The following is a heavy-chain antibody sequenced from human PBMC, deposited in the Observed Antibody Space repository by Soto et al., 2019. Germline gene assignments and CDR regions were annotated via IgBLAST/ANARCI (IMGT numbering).Heavy chain of an antibody. D-gene: IGHD2-2*02. Sequence: ASVKVSCKASGCTFTSYGISWVRQAPRQGLEWMGWISAYNGNTNYAQKLQGRVTMTTDTSTSTAYMELRSLRSDDTAVYYCARVRYCSSTSCYKRLDYWGQGTLVTVSS. CDR2: ISAYNGNT. CDR3: ARVRYCSSTSCYKRLDY. J-gene: IGHJ4*02. CDR1: GCTFTSYG. V-gene: IGHV1-18*01.